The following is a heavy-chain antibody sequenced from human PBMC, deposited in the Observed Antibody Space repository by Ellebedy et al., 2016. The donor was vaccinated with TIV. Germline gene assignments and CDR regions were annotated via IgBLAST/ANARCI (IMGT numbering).Heavy chain of an antibody. Sequence: GESLKISCAASGFTFSAFAMAWVRQTPGKGLQCVSGIYGSGRGIFYSASVKGRFTISRDNSKNTLYLQMDSLRAEDTAIYYCAKDQVAGDGRWVFDMWGQGSMVTVSS. D-gene: IGHD5-24*01. V-gene: IGHV3-23*01. CDR2: IYGSGRGI. CDR1: GFTFSAFA. CDR3: AKDQVAGDGRWVFDM. J-gene: IGHJ3*02.